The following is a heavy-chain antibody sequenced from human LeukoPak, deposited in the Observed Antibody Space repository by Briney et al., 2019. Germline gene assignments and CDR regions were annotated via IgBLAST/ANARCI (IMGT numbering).Heavy chain of an antibody. Sequence: SETLSLTCTVSGGSISSYYWSWIRQPPGKGLEWIGYIYYSGSTNYNPSLKSRVTISVDTSKNQFSLKLSSVTAADTAVYYCARSEVNDYVWGSYRYVGAFDIWGQGTMVTVSS. J-gene: IGHJ3*02. CDR1: GGSISSYY. D-gene: IGHD3-16*02. CDR2: IYYSGST. CDR3: ARSEVNDYVWGSYRYVGAFDI. V-gene: IGHV4-59*01.